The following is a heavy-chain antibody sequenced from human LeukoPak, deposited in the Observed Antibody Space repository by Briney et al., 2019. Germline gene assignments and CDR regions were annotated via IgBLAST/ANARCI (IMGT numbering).Heavy chain of an antibody. Sequence: ASVTVSCKASGYTCTSYDINWVRQAPGPGHEWMGWRNTKSGNTYYAQRFKGRVTITRNTSISTAYMELSSLRSEDTAVYYCARLDCSSTSCYTEYNWFDPWGQGTLVTVSS. D-gene: IGHD2-2*02. CDR3: ARLDCSSTSCYTEYNWFDP. CDR1: GYTCTSYD. J-gene: IGHJ5*02. CDR2: RNTKSGNT. V-gene: IGHV1-8*03.